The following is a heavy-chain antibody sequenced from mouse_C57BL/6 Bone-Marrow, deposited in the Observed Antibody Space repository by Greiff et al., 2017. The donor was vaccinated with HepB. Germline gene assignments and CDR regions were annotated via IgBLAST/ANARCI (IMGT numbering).Heavy chain of an antibody. Sequence: VQLQQSGAELVKPGASVKLSCKASGYTFTSYWMHWVKQRPGQGLEWIGMIHPNSGSTNYNEKFKSKATLTVDKSSSTAYMQLSSLTSEDSAVYYCARAPPNWDNYFDYWGQGTTLTVSS. V-gene: IGHV1-64*01. CDR1: GYTFTSYW. J-gene: IGHJ2*01. CDR2: IHPNSGST. CDR3: ARAPPNWDNYFDY. D-gene: IGHD4-1*01.